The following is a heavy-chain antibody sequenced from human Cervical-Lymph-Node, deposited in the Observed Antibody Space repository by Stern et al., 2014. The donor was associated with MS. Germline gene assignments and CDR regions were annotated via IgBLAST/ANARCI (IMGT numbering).Heavy chain of an antibody. Sequence: QVQLQESGPGLVKPSQTLSLSCAVSGDSISGSSDYWSWIRQPAGRGLEWIGRIYPSCSTSYNPSLRSRGPMSGDKAKNPVSLKLSSVTAADTAVYYCVRDVRSMYDWDYFWFDPWGQGTLVTVSS. J-gene: IGHJ5*02. CDR1: GDSISGSSDY. D-gene: IGHD1-7*01. CDR2: IYPSCST. CDR3: VRDVRSMYDWDYFWFDP. V-gene: IGHV4-61*02.